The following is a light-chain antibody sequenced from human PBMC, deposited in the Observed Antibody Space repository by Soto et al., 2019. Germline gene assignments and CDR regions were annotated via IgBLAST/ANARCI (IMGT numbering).Light chain of an antibody. Sequence: QSALTQPASVSGSPGQSITISCTGTSSDVGAYNYVSWYQQHPDKAPKLVIYEVSNRPSGVSNRFSGSKSGNTASLTISGLQAEDEADYYCSSYSSSNTLYVFGTGTKLTVL. CDR1: SSDVGAYNY. J-gene: IGLJ1*01. CDR2: EVS. CDR3: SSYSSSNTLYV. V-gene: IGLV2-14*01.